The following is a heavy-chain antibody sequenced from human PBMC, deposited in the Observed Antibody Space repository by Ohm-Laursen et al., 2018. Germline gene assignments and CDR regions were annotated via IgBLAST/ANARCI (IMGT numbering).Heavy chain of an antibody. Sequence: ASVKVSCKASGYTFTSSYMNWVRQAPGQGLEWMGIINTSGGSTSYAQKFQDRVTMTRDTSTSTVYMELSSLKSEDTAVYYCARGRAVTGLFDYWGQGTLVTVSA. CDR3: ARGRAVTGLFDY. V-gene: IGHV1-46*01. D-gene: IGHD6-19*01. J-gene: IGHJ4*02. CDR1: GYTFTSSY. CDR2: INTSGGST.